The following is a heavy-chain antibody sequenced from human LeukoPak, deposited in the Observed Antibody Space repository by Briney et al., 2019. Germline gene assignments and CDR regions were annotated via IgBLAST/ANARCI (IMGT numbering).Heavy chain of an antibody. CDR2: IYHTGST. Sequence: SETLSLTCTVSGYSISSDYYWGWIRQPPGKGLEWIGSIYHTGSTYYNPSLKSRITISVDTSKNQFSLKLSSVTAADTAVFYCARRVGASLTDAFDIWGQGTMVTVSS. CDR1: GYSISSDYY. D-gene: IGHD1-26*01. CDR3: ARRVGASLTDAFDI. V-gene: IGHV4-38-2*02. J-gene: IGHJ3*02.